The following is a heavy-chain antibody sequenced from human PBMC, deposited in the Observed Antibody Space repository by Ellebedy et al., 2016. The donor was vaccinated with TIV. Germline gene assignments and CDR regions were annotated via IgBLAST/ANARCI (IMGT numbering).Heavy chain of an antibody. D-gene: IGHD3-16*01. CDR2: VYHRGNT. CDR3: VRHPTLGTLDY. Sequence: MPSETLSLTCTVSGYSISGGYFWVWIRQPPGKGLEWIGSVYHRGNTYYNPSLKSRITMSVDTSKNQFSLKLTSVTAADTAVYYCVRHPTLGTLDYWGQGAQVTVSS. V-gene: IGHV4-38-2*02. CDR1: GYSISGGYF. J-gene: IGHJ4*02.